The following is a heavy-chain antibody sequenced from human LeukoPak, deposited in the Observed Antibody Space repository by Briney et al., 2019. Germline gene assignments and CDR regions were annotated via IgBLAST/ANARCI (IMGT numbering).Heavy chain of an antibody. J-gene: IGHJ4*02. CDR1: GFTFSIYG. CDR2: ISYDGSNK. D-gene: IGHD5-18*01. V-gene: IGHV3-30*18. CDR3: AKAPDTAMVDY. Sequence: GGSLRLSCAASGFTFSIYGMHWVRQAPGKGLEWVAVISYDGSNKYYADSVKGRFTISRDNSKNTLYLQMNSLRAEDTAVYYCAKAPDTAMVDYWGQGTLATVSS.